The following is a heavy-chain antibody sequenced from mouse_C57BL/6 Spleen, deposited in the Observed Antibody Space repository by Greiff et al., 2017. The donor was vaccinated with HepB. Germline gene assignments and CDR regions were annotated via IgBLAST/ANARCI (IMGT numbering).Heavy chain of an antibody. J-gene: IGHJ3*01. Sequence: EVQLQESGPGLVKPSQSLSLTCSVTGYSITSGYYWNWIRQFPGNKLEWMGYISYDGSNNYNPSLKNRISITRDTSKNQFFLKLNSVTTEDTATYYCAREGASYYDYGAYWGQGTLVTVSA. CDR1: GYSITSGYY. V-gene: IGHV3-6*01. CDR3: AREGASYYDYGAY. CDR2: ISYDGSN. D-gene: IGHD2-4*01.